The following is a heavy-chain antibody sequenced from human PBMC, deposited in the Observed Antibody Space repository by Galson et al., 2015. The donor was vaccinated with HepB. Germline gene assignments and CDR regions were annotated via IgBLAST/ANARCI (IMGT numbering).Heavy chain of an antibody. J-gene: IGHJ4*02. CDR3: ARDGSFGGVIYYFFDY. V-gene: IGHV3-74*01. CDR2: INSDGSST. CDR1: GFTFSNYW. Sequence: SLRLSCAASGFTFSNYWMHWVRQAPGKGLVWVSRINSDGSSTTYADSVKGRFTISRDNAKNTLYLQMNSLRAEDTAVYYYARDGSFGGVIYYFFDYWGQGALVTVSS. D-gene: IGHD3-16*02.